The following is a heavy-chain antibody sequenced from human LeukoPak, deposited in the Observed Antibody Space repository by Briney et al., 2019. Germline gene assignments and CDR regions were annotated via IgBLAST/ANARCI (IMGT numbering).Heavy chain of an antibody. V-gene: IGHV3-48*03. CDR3: ARAGLGEFDY. D-gene: IGHD3-10*01. Sequence: GGSLRLSCAASGFTFSSYEMNWVRQAPGKGLEWVSYISSSGSTIYYADSVKGRFTISRDNAKNSLYLEMNSLRAEDTAVYYCARAGLGEFDYWGQGTLVTVSS. CDR2: ISSSGSTI. J-gene: IGHJ4*02. CDR1: GFTFSSYE.